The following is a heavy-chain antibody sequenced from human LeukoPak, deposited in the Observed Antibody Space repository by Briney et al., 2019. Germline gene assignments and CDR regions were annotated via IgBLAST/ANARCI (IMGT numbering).Heavy chain of an antibody. CDR1: GCTFTSYA. CDR3: ARDQHPYCSSTSCYRGFRY. J-gene: IGHJ4*02. CDR2: VIPIFGTG. Sequence: GSSVKVSCKAAGCTFTSYAISWVRQAHGQGLEWMGVVIPIFGTGNYAQKFQRRVTITADESTSTAYMELSSLRSEDTAVYYCARDQHPYCSSTSCYRGFRYWGQGTLVTVSS. V-gene: IGHV1-69*01. D-gene: IGHD2-2*01.